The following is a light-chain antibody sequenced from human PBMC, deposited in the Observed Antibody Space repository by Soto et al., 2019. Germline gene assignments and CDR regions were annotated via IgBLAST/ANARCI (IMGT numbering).Light chain of an antibody. J-gene: IGKJ5*01. CDR3: QEYHGSPIT. Sequence: ELVVTQSPDTLSLSPGERATLSCRAKQSIRSERLAWYQQKPGQAPRLVIFDASNRASRMPERFSGSGSGTDFTLTITRLEPEDFAVYYCQEYHGSPITFSLATRLAIK. CDR1: QSIRSER. V-gene: IGKV3-20*01. CDR2: DAS.